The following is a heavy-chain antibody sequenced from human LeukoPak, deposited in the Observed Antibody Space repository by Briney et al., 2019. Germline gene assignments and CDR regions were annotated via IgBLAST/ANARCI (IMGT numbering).Heavy chain of an antibody. CDR3: ARDRGRYFDWFGFDY. Sequence: ASVKVSCKASGYTFTSYGISWVRQAPGQGLEWMGWISAYNGNTNYAQKLQGRVTMTTDTSTSTAYMELRSLRSDDTAVYYCARDRGRYFDWFGFDYWGQGTLVTDSS. CDR1: GYTFTSYG. V-gene: IGHV1-18*01. J-gene: IGHJ4*02. CDR2: ISAYNGNT. D-gene: IGHD3-9*01.